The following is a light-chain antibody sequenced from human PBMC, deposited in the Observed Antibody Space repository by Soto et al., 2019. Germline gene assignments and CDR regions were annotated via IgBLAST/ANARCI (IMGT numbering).Light chain of an antibody. CDR3: QQYYATPWT. V-gene: IGKV4-1*01. J-gene: IGKJ1*01. CDR1: QRVTYVSNNESH. Sequence: IVMTQSPESLTVSLGGGATLNCWSSQRVTYVSNNESHLAGYQQKTGQPLKLLLSCSSTRESGVPDRFIGSGSGTHFALSITNLQAEDVATYYCQQYYATPWTFGPGTTVDIK. CDR2: CSS.